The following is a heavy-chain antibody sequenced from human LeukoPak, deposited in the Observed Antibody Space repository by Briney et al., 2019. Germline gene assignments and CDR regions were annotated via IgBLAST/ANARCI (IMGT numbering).Heavy chain of an antibody. Sequence: GGSLRLSCEDSGFTFRSYEMNWVRQAPGKGLEWIAYLSSSGSAFSYADSVKGRFSISRDTSTNTLFMQMNSLRVEDTAIYYCAKIQGWFNDAFHIGGQGTNVTVSS. D-gene: IGHD6-19*01. CDR2: LSSSGSAF. J-gene: IGHJ3*02. CDR1: GFTFRSYE. CDR3: AKIQGWFNDAFHI. V-gene: IGHV3-48*03.